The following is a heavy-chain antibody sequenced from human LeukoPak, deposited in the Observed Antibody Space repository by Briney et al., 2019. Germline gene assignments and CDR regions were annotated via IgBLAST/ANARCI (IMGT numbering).Heavy chain of an antibody. J-gene: IGHJ5*02. CDR2: MYYSGST. V-gene: IGHV4-30-4*01. D-gene: IGHD3-22*01. CDR3: ARPYYYDSRIDP. Sequence: SETLSLTCTVSGGSISSGDYYWSWIRQPPGKGLEWIGYMYYSGSTYYNPSLKSRATISVDTSKSQFSLKLSSVTAADTAVYYCARPYYYDSRIDPWGQGTLVTVSS. CDR1: GGSISSGDYY.